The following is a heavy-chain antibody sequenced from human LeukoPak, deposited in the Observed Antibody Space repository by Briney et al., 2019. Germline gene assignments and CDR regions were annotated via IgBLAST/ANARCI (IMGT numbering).Heavy chain of an antibody. J-gene: IGHJ4*02. CDR1: GFTFSSYS. V-gene: IGHV3-48*02. D-gene: IGHD2-15*01. Sequence: SGGSLRLSCAASGFTFSSYSMNWVRQAPGKGLEWVSYISSSTNSIYYAESVRGRFTISRDNAENSLYLQMNSLRDEDTAVYYCAREGGFDYWGQGTLVTVSS. CDR2: ISSSTNSI. CDR3: AREGGFDY.